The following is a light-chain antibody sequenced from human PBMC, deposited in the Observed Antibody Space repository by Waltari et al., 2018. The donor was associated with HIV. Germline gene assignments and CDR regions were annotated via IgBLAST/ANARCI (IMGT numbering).Light chain of an antibody. CDR2: GNH. CDR1: SSNIGTKT. V-gene: IGLV1-44*01. Sequence: QSVLTQPPSASGNPGQRVTISCSGLSSNIGTKTVNWYQQLPGSAPKFLMYGNHVRPSGVPDRFSGSKSGTSASLAISGLRSEDEADYYCAAWDDSLNAWVFGGGTKVTVL. CDR3: AAWDDSLNAWV. J-gene: IGLJ3*02.